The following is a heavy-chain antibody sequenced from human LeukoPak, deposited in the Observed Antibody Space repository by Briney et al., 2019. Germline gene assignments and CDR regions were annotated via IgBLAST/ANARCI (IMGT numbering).Heavy chain of an antibody. V-gene: IGHV4-4*07. Sequence: SETLSLTCTVSGASVSSDYWTWIRQPAGKGLEWIGRVYISGSPINNPSLKSRVTTSVDTSKNQFSLKLSSVTAADTTVYYCARLSANWSDPWGQGILVTVSS. CDR3: ARLSANWSDP. J-gene: IGHJ5*02. CDR1: GASVSSDY. CDR2: VYISGSP.